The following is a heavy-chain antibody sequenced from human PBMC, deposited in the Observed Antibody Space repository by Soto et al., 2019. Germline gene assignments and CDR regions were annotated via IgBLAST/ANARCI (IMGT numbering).Heavy chain of an antibody. V-gene: IGHV1-24*01. CDR2: FDPEDGET. J-gene: IGHJ6*03. CDR1: GYTLTELS. Sequence: GASVKVSCKVSGYTLTELSMHWVRQAPGKGLEWMGGFDPEDGETIYAQKFQGRVTMTEDTFTDKAYMELSSLRSEDTALYYCETARTGTGYYYYMDVWGKGTTVTVSS. D-gene: IGHD1-1*01. CDR3: ETARTGTGYYYYMDV.